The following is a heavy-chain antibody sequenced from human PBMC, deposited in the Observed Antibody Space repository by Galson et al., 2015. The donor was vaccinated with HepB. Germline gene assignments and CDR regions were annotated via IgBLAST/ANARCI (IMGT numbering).Heavy chain of an antibody. CDR2: IIPILGIA. CDR3: ARGQVRDTMVRGVSDYYYYGMDV. V-gene: IGHV1-69*02. J-gene: IGHJ6*02. Sequence: SVKVSCKASGGTFSSYTISWVRQAPGQGLEWMGRIIPILGIANYAQKFQGRVTITADKSTSTAYMELGSLRSEDTAVYYCARGQVRDTMVRGVSDYYYYGMDVWGQGTTVTVSS. D-gene: IGHD3-10*01. CDR1: GGTFSSYT.